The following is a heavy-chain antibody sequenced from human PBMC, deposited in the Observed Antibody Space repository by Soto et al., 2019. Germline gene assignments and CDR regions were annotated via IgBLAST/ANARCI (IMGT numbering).Heavy chain of an antibody. CDR3: AREYRRGYSYGPDY. CDR1: AVTPSGYS. CDR2: ISGPGSDT. J-gene: IGHJ4*02. Sequence: GWSLRLAFAASAVTPSGYSSNWVRQAPGKGLECVSAISGPGSDTFYADSVKGRLTISRDNSKNTVDLQMNSLRAEDAAVYYCAREYRRGYSYGPDYWGQGTMVTVSS. V-gene: IGHV3-23*01. D-gene: IGHD5-18*01.